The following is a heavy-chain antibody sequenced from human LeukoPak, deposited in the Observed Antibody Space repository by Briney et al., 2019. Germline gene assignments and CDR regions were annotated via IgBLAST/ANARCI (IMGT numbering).Heavy chain of an antibody. D-gene: IGHD5-18*01. CDR2: ISRSGSDT. J-gene: IGHJ4*02. Sequence: GGSLRLSRAASGFSFSDYYMSWIRQAPGKGLEWVSHISRSGSDTYYADSVKGRFTISRDNANNSLYLQMNSLRAEDTAVYYCARQRGYNCGYNDYWGQGTLVSVSS. V-gene: IGHV3-11*01. CDR3: ARQRGYNCGYNDY. CDR1: GFSFSDYY.